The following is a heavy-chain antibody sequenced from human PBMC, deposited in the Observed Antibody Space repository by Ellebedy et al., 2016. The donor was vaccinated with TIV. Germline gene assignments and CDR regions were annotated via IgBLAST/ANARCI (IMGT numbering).Heavy chain of an antibody. V-gene: IGHV3-9*01. J-gene: IGHJ4*02. D-gene: IGHD1-26*01. CDR3: AVLVGATNVDY. Sequence: SLKISXVASGFSFDGYTMHWVRQRPGKGLEWVSSIGWNGGPLDYADSVKDRFTISRDNAKNSLFLQMNSLRPEDTALYYCAVLVGATNVDYWGQGTLVTVSS. CDR1: GFSFDGYT. CDR2: IGWNGGPL.